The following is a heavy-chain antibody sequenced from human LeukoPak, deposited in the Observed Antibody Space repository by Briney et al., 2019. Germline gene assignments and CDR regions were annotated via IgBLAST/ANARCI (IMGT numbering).Heavy chain of an antibody. CDR2: IYYSGST. Sequence: PSETLSLTCTVSGGSISSYYWSWIRQPPGKGLEWIGYIYYSGSTNYNPSLKSRVTISVDTSKNQFSLKLSSVTAAGTAVYYCARSYGSGSYYRSVSDFDYWGQGTLVTVSS. J-gene: IGHJ4*02. CDR1: GGSISSYY. CDR3: ARSYGSGSYYRSVSDFDY. D-gene: IGHD3-10*01. V-gene: IGHV4-59*01.